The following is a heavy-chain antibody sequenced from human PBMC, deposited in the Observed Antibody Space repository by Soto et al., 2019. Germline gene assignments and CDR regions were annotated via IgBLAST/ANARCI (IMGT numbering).Heavy chain of an antibody. CDR1: GDTFTDYY. V-gene: IGHV1-2*04. CDR3: ARESGGATATLDYYYFYMDV. Sequence: QVQLVQSGAEVKKPGASVTVSCRSSGDTFTDYYMHWVRQAPGQGLEWMGWINPNSGVTKYAQKFQGWVTMPRETSIRTVYMQLSRLRSDDTAVYYCARESGGATATLDYYYFYMDVWGTGTTVTVSS. CDR2: INPNSGVT. J-gene: IGHJ6*03. D-gene: IGHD5-12*01.